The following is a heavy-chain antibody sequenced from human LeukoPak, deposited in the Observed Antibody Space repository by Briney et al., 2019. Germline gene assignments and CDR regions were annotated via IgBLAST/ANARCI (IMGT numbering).Heavy chain of an antibody. CDR1: GLTFITYT. CDR2: ISSGGLTI. V-gene: IGHV3-48*04. D-gene: IGHD4-17*01. CDR3: ARDFDYGDYIDF. J-gene: IGHJ4*02. Sequence: PGGSLRLSCVASGLTFITYTFSWVRQAPGKGLEWLSYISSGGLTIFYADSVKGRFTISRDNTKNSIFLDMTNLRAEDTGVYYCARDFDYGDYIDFWGQGTLVAVSS.